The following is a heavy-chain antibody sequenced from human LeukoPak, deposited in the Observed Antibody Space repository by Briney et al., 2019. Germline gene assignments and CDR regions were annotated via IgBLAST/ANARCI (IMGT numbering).Heavy chain of an antibody. D-gene: IGHD2-15*01. CDR2: ISSSSSYI. V-gene: IGHV3-21*01. CDR1: GFTFSSYS. CDR3: AREGRYCSGGSCYFAFDI. J-gene: IGHJ3*02. Sequence: GGSLRLSCAASGFTFSSYSMNWVRQAPGKGLEWVSSISSSSSYIYYADSVKGRFAISRDNAKNSLYLQMNSLRAEDTAVYYCAREGRYCSGGSCYFAFDIWGQGTMVTVSS.